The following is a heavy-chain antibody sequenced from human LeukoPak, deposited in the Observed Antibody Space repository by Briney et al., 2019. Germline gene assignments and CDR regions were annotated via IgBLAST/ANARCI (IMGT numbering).Heavy chain of an antibody. Sequence: SETLSLTCTVSDDSISDYYRGWIRQPPGKGLEWIGYFHNSGTSTYNPSLKSRVTISADTSKNQFSLKLNSLTTADTAVYYCTRGAGWLIDYWGQGILVTVSS. CDR3: TRGAGWLIDY. V-gene: IGHV4-59*01. D-gene: IGHD3-16*01. CDR2: FHNSGTS. J-gene: IGHJ4*02. CDR1: DDSISDYY.